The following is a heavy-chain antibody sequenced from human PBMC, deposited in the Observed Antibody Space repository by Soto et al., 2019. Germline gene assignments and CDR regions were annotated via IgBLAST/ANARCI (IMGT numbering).Heavy chain of an antibody. CDR1: GFTFSSYG. Sequence: QVQLVESGGGVVQPGRSLRLSCAASGFTFSSYGMHWVRQAPGKGLEWVAVIWYDGSNKYYADSVKGRFTISRDNSKNTLYLQMNSLRADDTAVYYCAREGRYYDSSGYYYGYWGQGTLVTVSS. V-gene: IGHV3-33*01. D-gene: IGHD3-22*01. CDR2: IWYDGSNK. CDR3: AREGRYYDSSGYYYGY. J-gene: IGHJ4*02.